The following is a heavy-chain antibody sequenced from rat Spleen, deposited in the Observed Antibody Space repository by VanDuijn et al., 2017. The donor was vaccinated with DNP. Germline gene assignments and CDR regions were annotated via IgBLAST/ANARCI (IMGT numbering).Heavy chain of an antibody. CDR1: GFTFSNYG. J-gene: IGHJ1*01. Sequence: EVQLVESGGGLVQPGRSLKLSCAASGFTFSNYGLAWVRQAPKKGLEWVAYISFEGRSTDYGDSVKGRFTISRDNAKSTLYLQMNSLRSEDTATYYCARGVYYYSATYWYFDFWGPGTMVSVSS. CDR2: ISFEGRST. D-gene: IGHD1-1*01. V-gene: IGHV5-22*01. CDR3: ARGVYYYSATYWYFDF.